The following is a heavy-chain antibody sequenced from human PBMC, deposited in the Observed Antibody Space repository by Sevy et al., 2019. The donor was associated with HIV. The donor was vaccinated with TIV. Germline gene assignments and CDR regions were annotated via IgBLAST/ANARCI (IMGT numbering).Heavy chain of an antibody. CDR1: GFTSSSYA. V-gene: IGHV3-23*01. Sequence: GESLKISCAASGFTSSSYAMSWVRQPPGRGLEWVSTLSDSGVSTYYADSVKGRFTISRDNSKNILYLQMNSLRAEDTAVYYCVRDRATSATGTLFDYWGQGTLVTVSS. D-gene: IGHD3-9*01. CDR2: LSDSGVST. CDR3: VRDRATSATGTLFDY. J-gene: IGHJ4*02.